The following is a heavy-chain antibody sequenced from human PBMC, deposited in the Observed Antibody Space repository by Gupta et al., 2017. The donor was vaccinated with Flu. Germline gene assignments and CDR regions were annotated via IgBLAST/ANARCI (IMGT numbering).Heavy chain of an antibody. CDR2: LYYLGT. J-gene: IGHJ4*02. Sequence: QLQLQESGPRLVKPSETLSLTCSVSGTSITNRRYYWGWIRQPPGKGLEWIGSLYYLGTYHKPSLQSRVTISADTSKNQISLILTSMTAADTAVYYCARLRVVRFMDPQGYFDYWGQGIPVTVSS. CDR3: ARLRVVRFMDPQGYFDY. D-gene: IGHD2-15*01. CDR1: GTSITNRRYY. V-gene: IGHV4-39*01.